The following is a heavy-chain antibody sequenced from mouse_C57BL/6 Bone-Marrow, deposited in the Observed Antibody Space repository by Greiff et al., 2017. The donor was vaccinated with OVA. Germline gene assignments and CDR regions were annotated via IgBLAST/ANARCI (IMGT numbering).Heavy chain of an antibody. CDR2: IWRGGST. Sequence: VQLQESGPGLVQPSPSLSITCTVPGFSLNRYGVHWVRQSPGKGLEWLGVIWRGGSTDYNAAFMSRLSITKDNSKSQVFFKMNSLQADDTAIYYCAKPLDFYYAMGYWGQGASVTFSS. CDR3: AKPLDFYYAMGY. CDR1: GFSLNRYG. V-gene: IGHV2-5*01. J-gene: IGHJ4*01.